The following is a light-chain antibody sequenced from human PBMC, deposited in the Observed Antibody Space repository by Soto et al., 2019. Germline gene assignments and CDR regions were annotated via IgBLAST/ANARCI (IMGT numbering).Light chain of an antibody. V-gene: IGLV2-11*01. J-gene: IGLJ1*01. CDR2: DVS. CDR3: CSYSAKSFV. Sequence: QSALTQPRSVSGSPGHSVTISCTGTTVDVGTYVSWYQQLPGKAPKLVVYDVSERPAGVPHRFSGSKSGNTASLTISGLQAEDEADYYCCSYSAKSFVFGTGTKVTVL. CDR1: TVDVGTY.